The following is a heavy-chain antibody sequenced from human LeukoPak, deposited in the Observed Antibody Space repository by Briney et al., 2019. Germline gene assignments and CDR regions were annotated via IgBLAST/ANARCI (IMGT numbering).Heavy chain of an antibody. Sequence: PGGSLRLSCAASGFTFSSYGMSWVRQAPGKGLEWVSAISGSGGSTYYADSVKGRFTISRDNSKNTLYLQMNSLRAEDTAVYYCAKVDGDGYTYYYYCYMDVWGKGTTVTVSS. CDR2: ISGSGGST. V-gene: IGHV3-23*01. CDR1: GFTFSSYG. CDR3: AKVDGDGYTYYYYCYMDV. D-gene: IGHD5-24*01. J-gene: IGHJ6*03.